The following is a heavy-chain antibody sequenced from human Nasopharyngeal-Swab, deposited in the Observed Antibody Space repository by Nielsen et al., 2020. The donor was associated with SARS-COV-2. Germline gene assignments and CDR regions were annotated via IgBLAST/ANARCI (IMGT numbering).Heavy chain of an antibody. Sequence: GVLKISCAASGFTFNNYNFNWVRQAPGKGLEWVSSISSSSSYIYYADSVKGRFTISRDNAKNSLYLQMNSLRAEDTAVYYCARDGLDYDFWSAYFMDVWGQETTVTVSS. D-gene: IGHD3-3*01. V-gene: IGHV3-21*01. J-gene: IGHJ6*02. CDR2: ISSSSSYI. CDR3: ARDGLDYDFWSAYFMDV. CDR1: GFTFNNYN.